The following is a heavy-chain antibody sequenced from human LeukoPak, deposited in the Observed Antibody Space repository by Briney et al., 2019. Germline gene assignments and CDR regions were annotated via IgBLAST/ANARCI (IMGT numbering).Heavy chain of an antibody. Sequence: PGGSLRLSCAASELTFSDYYMSWIRQAPGKGREGVSYISYSGDTIYYADSVKGRFTVSRDNAKNSLYLQMNSLRAEDTAVYYCARLGIIAAAGSNDYWGQGTLVTVSS. V-gene: IGHV3-11*01. CDR2: ISYSGDTI. CDR3: ARLGIIAAAGSNDY. CDR1: ELTFSDYY. J-gene: IGHJ4*02. D-gene: IGHD6-13*01.